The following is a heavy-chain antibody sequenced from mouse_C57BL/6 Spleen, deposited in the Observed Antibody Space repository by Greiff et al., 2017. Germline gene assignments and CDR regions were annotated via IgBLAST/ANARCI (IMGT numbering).Heavy chain of an antibody. CDR3: ATPYSTDGYAMDY. Sequence: QVQLQQSGAELVRPGASVKLSCTASGFTFNSYCMHWVKQRPGQGLEWIGMIHPNSGSTKYTAKFEGKATLTVDTSSNTAYMQLSSLTSEDSAVYYCATPYSTDGYAMDYWGQGTTVTVSS. V-gene: IGHV1-64*01. J-gene: IGHJ4*01. CDR1: GFTFNSYC. CDR2: IHPNSGST. D-gene: IGHD2-5*01.